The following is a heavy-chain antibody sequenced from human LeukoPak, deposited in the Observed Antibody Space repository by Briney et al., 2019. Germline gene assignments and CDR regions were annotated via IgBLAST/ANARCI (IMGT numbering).Heavy chain of an antibody. CDR2: LSASGAST. CDR1: GFTFSNYA. V-gene: IGHV3-23*01. J-gene: IGHJ4*02. D-gene: IGHD7-27*01. Sequence: QPGGSLRLSCAVSGFTFSNYAMSWVRQSPGKGLEWVSALSASGASTYYAESVKGRFTISRDNSKNTLYLQMNSLRAEDTAVYYCAKDLDWGSLLNLGILDQWGQGTLVTVSS. CDR3: AKDLDWGSLLNLGILDQ.